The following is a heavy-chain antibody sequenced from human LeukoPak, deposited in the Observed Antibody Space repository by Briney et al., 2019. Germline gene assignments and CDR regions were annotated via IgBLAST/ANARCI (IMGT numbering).Heavy chain of an antibody. CDR2: IYYSGST. V-gene: IGHV4-59*08. Sequence: SETLSLTCTVSGGSISSYYWSWIRQPPGKGLEWIGYIYYSGSTNYTPSLKSRVTVSEDTSKNQFSLKLSSVTAADTAVYYCARHQIASGLPHDAFDIWGQGTMVTVSS. CDR3: ARHQIASGLPHDAFDI. J-gene: IGHJ3*02. CDR1: GGSISSYY. D-gene: IGHD6-19*01.